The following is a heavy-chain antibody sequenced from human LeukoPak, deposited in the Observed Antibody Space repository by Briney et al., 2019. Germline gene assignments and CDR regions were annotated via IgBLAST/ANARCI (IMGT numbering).Heavy chain of an antibody. Sequence: GASVKVSCKASGYTFTSYGISWVRQAPGQGLEWMGWISAYNGNTNYAQKLQGRVTMTTDTSTSTAYMELRSLRSDDTAVYYCARGVRSTYYGFWSGYPDYYYYGMDVWGQGTTVTVSS. D-gene: IGHD3-3*01. CDR3: ARGVRSTYYGFWSGYPDYYYYGMDV. J-gene: IGHJ6*02. V-gene: IGHV1-18*01. CDR1: GYTFTSYG. CDR2: ISAYNGNT.